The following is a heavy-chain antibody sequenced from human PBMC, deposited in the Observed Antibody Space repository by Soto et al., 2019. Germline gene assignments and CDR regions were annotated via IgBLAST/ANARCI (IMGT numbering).Heavy chain of an antibody. CDR3: ARGVSAGVDY. J-gene: IGHJ4*02. CDR2: MQPSTGRT. CDR1: GYSFTSLD. V-gene: IGHV1-8*01. D-gene: IGHD1-26*01. Sequence: ASVKVSCKASGYSFTSLDINWVRQTAGQGLEWMGWMQPSTGRTGYAQKFQGRVTMTRDTSINTAYMELTTLTSDDTAFYYCARGVSAGVDYWGRGTLVTVSS.